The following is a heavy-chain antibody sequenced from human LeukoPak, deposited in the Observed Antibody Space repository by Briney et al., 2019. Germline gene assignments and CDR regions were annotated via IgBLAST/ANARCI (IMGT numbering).Heavy chain of an antibody. CDR2: MYHSGNT. Sequence: SETLSLTCTVSGYSISSGYYWGWIRQPPGKGLEWIGSMYHSGNTYYNPSLKSRVTISVDTSKNPLSLKLSSVTAADTAVYYCARGVVGIAAAAGWFDPWGQGTLVTVSS. J-gene: IGHJ5*02. CDR3: ARGVVGIAAAAGWFDP. CDR1: GYSISSGYY. D-gene: IGHD6-13*01. V-gene: IGHV4-38-2*02.